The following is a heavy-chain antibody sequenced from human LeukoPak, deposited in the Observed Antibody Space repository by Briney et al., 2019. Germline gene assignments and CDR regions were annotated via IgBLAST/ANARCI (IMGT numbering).Heavy chain of an antibody. CDR3: GRETLGYCSGTTCSLGMDV. V-gene: IGHV4-34*12. CDR2: MFHNGST. CDR1: GGSFSGYY. J-gene: IGHJ6*02. Sequence: PSETLSLTCAVYGGSFSGYYWSWIRQPPGKGLEWIGYMFHNGSTHYSPSLQRRVTISVDRFKNQFSLRLRSVTAADTAVYYCGRETLGYCSGTTCSLGMDVWGQGTTVTVSS. D-gene: IGHD2-2*01.